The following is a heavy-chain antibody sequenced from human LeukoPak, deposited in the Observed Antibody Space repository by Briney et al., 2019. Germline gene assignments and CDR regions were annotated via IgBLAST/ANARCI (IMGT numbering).Heavy chain of an antibody. J-gene: IGHJ4*02. D-gene: IGHD3-22*01. Sequence: GGSLRLSCAASGFTFSDSYMSWIRQVPGKGLEWVSYISSSSSTLYYADSVKGRFTISRDNAKNSLYLQITTLGAEDTAVYYCARARSGYYWDYWGQGTLVTVSS. V-gene: IGHV3-11*04. CDR2: ISSSSSTL. CDR3: ARARSGYYWDY. CDR1: GFTFSDSY.